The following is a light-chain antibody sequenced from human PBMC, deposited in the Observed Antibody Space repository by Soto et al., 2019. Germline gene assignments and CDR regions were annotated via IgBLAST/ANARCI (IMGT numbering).Light chain of an antibody. J-gene: IGLJ1*01. CDR1: SIDVGSYNL. CDR2: EGS. V-gene: IGLV2-23*01. Sequence: QSVLTQPASVSGSPGQSITISCTGTSIDVGSYNLVSWYQQHPGKAPKLMIFEGSKRPSGVSNRFSGSKSGNTASLTISGLQAEDEADYYCCSYAGNSNYVFGTGTKVTV. CDR3: CSYAGNSNYV.